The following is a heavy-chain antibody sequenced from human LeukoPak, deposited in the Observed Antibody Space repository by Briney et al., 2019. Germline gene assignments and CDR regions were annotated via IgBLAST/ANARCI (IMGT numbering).Heavy chain of an antibody. CDR1: GFTISNYW. J-gene: IGHJ6*02. CDR3: ARWYGGSGSWVLDV. V-gene: IGHV3-7*04. Sequence: GGSLRLSCAASGFTISNYWMSWVRQAPGKGLEWVANIKQDGSEKKYVDSVEGGFSISRDNAKNSLYLQIYTLRVEDTAGYYCARWYGGSGSWVLDVWGQGTTVTVCS. CDR2: IKQDGSEK. D-gene: IGHD3-10*01.